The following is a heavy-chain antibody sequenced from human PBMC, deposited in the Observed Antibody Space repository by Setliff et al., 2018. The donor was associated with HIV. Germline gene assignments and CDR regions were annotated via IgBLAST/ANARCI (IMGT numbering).Heavy chain of an antibody. CDR3: ARTGYAFDL. Sequence: LSLTCTFSGGSMNENHLSWIRQSPGKGLEWIAYIHTSVSTYFNPSFVSRVTISIDSSENQFSLKLRSLTAADTAVYFCARTGYAFDLLGPGTMVTVSS. V-gene: IGHV4-4*08. CDR2: IHTSVST. J-gene: IGHJ3*01. CDR1: GGSMNENH.